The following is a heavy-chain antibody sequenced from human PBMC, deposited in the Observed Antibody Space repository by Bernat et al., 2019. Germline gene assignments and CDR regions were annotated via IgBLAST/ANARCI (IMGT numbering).Heavy chain of an antibody. CDR2: MNPNSGNT. CDR3: AGSPTEVFDP. CDR1: GYTFTSYD. V-gene: IGHV1-8*01. Sequence: QVQLVQSGAEVKKPGASVKVSCKASGYTFTSYDINWVRQATGQGLEWMGWMNPNSGNTGYAQKFQGRVTMARNTSRSTAYMELSSLRSEDTAVYYWAGSPTEVFDPWGQGTLVTVSS. J-gene: IGHJ5*02. D-gene: IGHD3-10*01.